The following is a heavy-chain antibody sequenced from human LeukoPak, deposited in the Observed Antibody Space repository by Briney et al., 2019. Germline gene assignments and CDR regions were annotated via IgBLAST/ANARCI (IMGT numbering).Heavy chain of an antibody. V-gene: IGHV1-69*05. CDR1: GFTFSSYS. J-gene: IGHJ4*02. CDR2: IIPIFGTA. CDR3: ARGERTFDRGLFDY. Sequence: GGSLRLSCAASGFTFSSYSMNWVRQAPGKGLEWMGGIIPIFGTANYAQKFQGRVTITTDESTSTAYMELSSLRSEDTAVYYCARGERTFDRGLFDYWGQGTLVTVSS. D-gene: IGHD3-9*01.